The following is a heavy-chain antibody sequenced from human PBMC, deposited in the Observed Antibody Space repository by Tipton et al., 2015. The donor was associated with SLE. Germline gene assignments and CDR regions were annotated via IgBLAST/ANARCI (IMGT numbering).Heavy chain of an antibody. D-gene: IGHD3-3*01. V-gene: IGHV4-39*07. CDR1: GGSISSSHYY. CDR3: ARVKSIFGVVIIDY. Sequence: TLSLTCTVSGGSISSSHYYWDWIRQPPGKGLEWLGSIYSSGGTYYNPSLKSRVTISVDTSKNQFSLELSSVTAADTAVYYCARVKSIFGVVIIDYWGQGTLVTVSS. CDR2: IYSSGGT. J-gene: IGHJ4*02.